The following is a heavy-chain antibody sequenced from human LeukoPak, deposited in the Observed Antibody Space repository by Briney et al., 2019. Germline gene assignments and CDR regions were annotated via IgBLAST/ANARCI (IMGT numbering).Heavy chain of an antibody. CDR1: GFTFSSYA. D-gene: IGHD3-10*01. J-gene: IGHJ4*02. V-gene: IGHV3-23*01. CDR3: SKVKVTMVRGVIYYFDY. CDR2: ISGSGGST. Sequence: GGSLRLSCAASGFTFSSYAMSWVRQTPGEGLEWVSAISGSGGSTYYADSVRGRFTISRDNSKNTLYLQMNSLRAEDTAVYYCSKVKVTMVRGVIYYFDYWGQGTLVTVSS.